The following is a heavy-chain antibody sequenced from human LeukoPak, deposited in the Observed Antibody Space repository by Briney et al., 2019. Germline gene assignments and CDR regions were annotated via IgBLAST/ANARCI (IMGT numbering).Heavy chain of an antibody. Sequence: SETLSLTCAVYGGSFSGYYWSWIRQPPGKGLEWLGEINHSGSTNYNPSLKSRVTISVDTSKNQFSLKLSSVTAADTAVYYCASLDYGGNYYYYYGMDVWGQGTTVTVSS. J-gene: IGHJ6*02. CDR1: GGSFSGYY. D-gene: IGHD4-23*01. CDR2: INHSGST. CDR3: ASLDYGGNYYYYYGMDV. V-gene: IGHV4-34*01.